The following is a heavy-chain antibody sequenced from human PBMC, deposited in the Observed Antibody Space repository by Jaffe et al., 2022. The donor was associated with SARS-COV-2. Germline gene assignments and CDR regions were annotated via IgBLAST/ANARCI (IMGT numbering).Heavy chain of an antibody. Sequence: QVQLVESGGGVVQPGRSLRLSCAASGFTFSSYAMHWVRQAPGKGLEWVAVISYDGSNKYYADSVKGRFTISRDNSKNTLYLQMNSLRAEDTAVYYCAGGGETAMVYHGMDVWGQGTTVTVSS. J-gene: IGHJ6*02. V-gene: IGHV3-30-3*01. CDR2: ISYDGSNK. D-gene: IGHD5-18*01. CDR3: AGGGETAMVYHGMDV. CDR1: GFTFSSYA.